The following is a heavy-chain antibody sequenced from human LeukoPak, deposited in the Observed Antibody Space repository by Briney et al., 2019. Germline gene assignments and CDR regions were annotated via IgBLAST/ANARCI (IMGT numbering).Heavy chain of an antibody. J-gene: IGHJ4*02. CDR3: AIGGDSSTSCYRCFNY. CDR2: SYPGDSDT. Sequence: GESLKISCKGSGYRFTSYWIGWVRQMPGKGLEWMGISYPGDSDTRYSPPFQGQVTVSADKSISTAYLQWNSLKASDTAMYYCAIGGDSSTSCYRCFNYWGQGTLVTVSS. V-gene: IGHV5-51*01. D-gene: IGHD2-2*02. CDR1: GYRFTSYW.